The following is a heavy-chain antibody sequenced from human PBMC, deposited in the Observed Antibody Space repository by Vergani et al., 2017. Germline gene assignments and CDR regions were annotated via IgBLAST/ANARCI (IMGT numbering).Heavy chain of an antibody. V-gene: IGHV1-69*01. CDR1: GGTFSSYA. Sequence: QVQLVESGAEVKKPGSSVKVSCKASGGTFSSYAIIWVRQAPGQGLEWMGGIIPVFGTANYGRKFQGRVTINADGSRNTAYMGLSSLRSEDTAVYYCARGQGIAARSSGGDYYYGMGVWGQGTTVTVSS. CDR3: ARGQGIAARSSGGDYYYGMGV. J-gene: IGHJ6*02. CDR2: IIPVFGTA. D-gene: IGHD6-6*01.